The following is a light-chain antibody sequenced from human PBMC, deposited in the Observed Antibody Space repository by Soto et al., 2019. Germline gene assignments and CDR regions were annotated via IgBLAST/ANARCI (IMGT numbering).Light chain of an antibody. CDR1: SSEVGGYNF. CDR2: DVN. V-gene: IGLV2-14*01. Sequence: QSALTQPASVSGSPGQSIAISCTGTSSEVGGYNFVSWYQQHPGKAPKLVIYDVNIRPSGVSDRFSGSKSGNTASLTISGLQAEDEADYYCSSYSDSSTLVVFGGATKLTVL. CDR3: SSYSDSSTLVV. J-gene: IGLJ2*01.